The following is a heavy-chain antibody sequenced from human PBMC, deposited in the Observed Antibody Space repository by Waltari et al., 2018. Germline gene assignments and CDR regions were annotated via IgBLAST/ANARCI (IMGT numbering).Heavy chain of an antibody. CDR3: ARHVKGGGGGGYIEY. V-gene: IGHV5-51*01. J-gene: IGHJ4*02. CDR1: GYNFDHYW. CDR2: SYPRGAGT. Sequence: EVELVQSGAEVKKPGESLKISCQGSGYNFDHYWIGWVRQKHGRGREWLGISYPRGAGTSYRPFFVGQVTMAVDKSINTVDLQRTSLQVSDRAIYYCARHVKGGGGGGYIEYWGQGTQVTVSS. D-gene: IGHD2-15*01.